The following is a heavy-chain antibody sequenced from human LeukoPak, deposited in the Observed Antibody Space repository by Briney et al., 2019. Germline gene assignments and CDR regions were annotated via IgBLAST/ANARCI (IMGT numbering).Heavy chain of an antibody. CDR1: GGSISSGSYY. V-gene: IGHV4-61*02. CDR2: IYTSGST. J-gene: IGHJ5*02. Sequence: PSETLSLTCTVSGGSISSGSYYWSWIRQPAGKGLEWIGRIYTSGSTNYNPSLKSRVTISVDTSKNQFSLKLSSVTAADTAVYYCARSSPYCGGDCYSDWFDPWGQGTLVTVSS. D-gene: IGHD2-21*01. CDR3: ARSSPYCGGDCYSDWFDP.